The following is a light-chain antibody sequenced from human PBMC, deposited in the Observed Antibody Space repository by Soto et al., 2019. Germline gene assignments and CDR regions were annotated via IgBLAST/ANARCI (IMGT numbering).Light chain of an antibody. CDR1: QGISSY. Sequence: AIQMTQSPSSRSASTVERVTIAFLASQGISSYLAWYQQKPGKAPKLLIYAASTLQSGVPSRFSGSGSGTDFTLTISCLQSEDFATYYCQQYYSYPLTFGGGTKVDIK. CDR3: QQYYSYPLT. CDR2: AAS. J-gene: IGKJ4*01. V-gene: IGKV1-8*01.